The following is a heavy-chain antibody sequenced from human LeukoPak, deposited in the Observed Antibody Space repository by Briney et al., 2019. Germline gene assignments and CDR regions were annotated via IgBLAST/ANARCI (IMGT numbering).Heavy chain of an antibody. D-gene: IGHD3-22*01. CDR3: ATGYYYDSTMDY. CDR2: FDPEDGET. J-gene: IGHJ4*02. CDR1: GYTLTELP. V-gene: IGHV1-24*01. Sequence: ASVKVSCKVSGYTLTELPMHWVRQAPGKGLEWMGGFDPEDGETIYAQKFQGRVTMTEDTSTDTAYMELSSLRSEDTAVYYCATGYYYDSTMDYWGQGTLVTVSS.